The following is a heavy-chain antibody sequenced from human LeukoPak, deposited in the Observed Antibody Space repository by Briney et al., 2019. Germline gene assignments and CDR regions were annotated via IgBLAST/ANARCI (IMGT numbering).Heavy chain of an antibody. V-gene: IGHV3-23*01. CDR3: AKVLDTMIVGWFDP. CDR2: ISGSGGST. D-gene: IGHD3-22*01. Sequence: GGSLRLSCAVSGFTFSSYGMSWVRQAPGKGLEWVSAISGSGGSTYYADSVKGRFTISRDNSKNTLYLQMNSLRAEDTAVYYCAKVLDTMIVGWFDPWGQGTLVTVSS. J-gene: IGHJ5*02. CDR1: GFTFSSYG.